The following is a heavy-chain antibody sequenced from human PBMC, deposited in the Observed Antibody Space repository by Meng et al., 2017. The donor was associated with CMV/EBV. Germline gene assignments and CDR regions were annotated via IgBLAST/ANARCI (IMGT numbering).Heavy chain of an antibody. CDR2: INSDGSST. CDR1: GFTFSSYW. CDR3: ARALPLVPVGYYFDY. J-gene: IGHJ4*02. V-gene: IGHV3-74*01. D-gene: IGHD3-10*01. Sequence: GGSLRLAYAAYGFTFSSYWMHWVRQAPGKGLVWVSRINSDGSSTSYADSVKGRFTISRDNAKNTLYLQMNSLRAEDTAVYDCARALPLVPVGYYFDYWGQGTLVTVSS.